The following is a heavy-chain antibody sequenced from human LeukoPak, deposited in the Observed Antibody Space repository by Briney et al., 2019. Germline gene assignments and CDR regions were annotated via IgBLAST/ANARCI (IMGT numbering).Heavy chain of an antibody. J-gene: IGHJ4*02. D-gene: IGHD2-2*01. Sequence: SVKVSCKASGGTFSSYAISWVRQAPGQGLEWMGGIIPIFGTANYAQKFQDRVTITADKSTSTAYMELSSLRSEDTAVYYCARGSFQGYCSSTSCYLIDYWGQGTLVTVSS. V-gene: IGHV1-69*06. CDR3: ARGSFQGYCSSTSCYLIDY. CDR1: GGTFSSYA. CDR2: IIPIFGTA.